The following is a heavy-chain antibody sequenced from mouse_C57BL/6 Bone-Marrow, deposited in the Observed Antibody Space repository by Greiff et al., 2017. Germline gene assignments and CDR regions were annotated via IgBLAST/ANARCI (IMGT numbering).Heavy chain of an antibody. Sequence: QVQLQQPGAELVRPGSSVKLSCKASGYTFTSYWMDWVKQSPGQGLEWIGNIYPSDSETHYNQKFKDKATLTVDKSTSTAYMQLSSLTSEDSAVYYCARQDYSNDGYWGQGTTLTVSS. J-gene: IGHJ2*01. V-gene: IGHV1-61*01. CDR1: GYTFTSYW. CDR3: ARQDYSNDGY. CDR2: IYPSDSET. D-gene: IGHD2-12*01.